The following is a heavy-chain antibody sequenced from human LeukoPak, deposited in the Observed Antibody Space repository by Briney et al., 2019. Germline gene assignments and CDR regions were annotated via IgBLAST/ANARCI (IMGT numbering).Heavy chain of an antibody. Sequence: SETLSLTCTVSGGSISSHYWSWIRQPPGKGLEWIGYIYYSGSTNYNPSLKSRVTISVDTSKNQFSLKLSSVTAADTAVYYCARAPPVLLRFLEWPTYYFDYWGQGTLVTVSS. CDR1: GGSISSHY. J-gene: IGHJ4*02. CDR3: ARAPPVLLRFLEWPTYYFDY. CDR2: IYYSGST. D-gene: IGHD3-3*01. V-gene: IGHV4-59*11.